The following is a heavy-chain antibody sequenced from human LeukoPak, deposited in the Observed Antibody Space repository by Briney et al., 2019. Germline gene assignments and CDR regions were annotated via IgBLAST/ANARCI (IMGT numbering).Heavy chain of an antibody. CDR3: AKDATTVTTADLYF. Sequence: GRSLRLSCAASGFTFSSYWMHWVRQAPGKGLVWVSRINSDGSSTNYADSVKGRFTISRDNAKNTLYLQMDSLRAEDTAVYYCAKDATTVTTADLYFWGQGTLVPVSS. CDR1: GFTFSSYW. J-gene: IGHJ4*02. CDR2: INSDGSST. V-gene: IGHV3-74*01. D-gene: IGHD4-17*01.